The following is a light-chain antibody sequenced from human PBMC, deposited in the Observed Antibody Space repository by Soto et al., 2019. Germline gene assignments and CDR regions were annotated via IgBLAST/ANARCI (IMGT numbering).Light chain of an antibody. CDR2: LHSDGSH. V-gene: IGLV4-69*01. J-gene: IGLJ2*01. CDR1: NGHSTYA. CDR3: QTWHTGTRF. Sequence: QYVLTQSPSASASLGASVTLTCTLSNGHSTYAIAWHQQQPEKGPRFLMKLHSDGSHRKGDGIPDRFSGSSSGAERYLTISSLQSEDEADYYWQTWHTGTRFFGGGTKLTVL.